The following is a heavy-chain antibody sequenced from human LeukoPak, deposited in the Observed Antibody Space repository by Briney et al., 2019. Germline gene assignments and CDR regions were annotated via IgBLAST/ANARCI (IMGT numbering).Heavy chain of an antibody. J-gene: IGHJ5*02. D-gene: IGHD5-18*01. CDR2: INPNSGGT. V-gene: IGHV1-2*02. CDR1: GYTFTGYY. Sequence: EASVKVSCKASGYTFTGYYMHWVRQAPGQGLEWMGWINPNSGGTNYAQKFQGRVTMTRDTSISTAYMELSRLRSDDTALYYCARASGGRGYSYGYLGASYNWFDPWGQGTLVTVSS. CDR3: ARASGGRGYSYGYLGASYNWFDP.